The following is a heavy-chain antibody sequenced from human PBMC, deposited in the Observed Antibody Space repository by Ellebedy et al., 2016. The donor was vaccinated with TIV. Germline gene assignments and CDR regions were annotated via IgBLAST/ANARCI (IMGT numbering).Heavy chain of an antibody. Sequence: PGGSLRLSCAVSGFTFSQYLLYLVRQAPGKGRVWVSRIRSDGSSAIYAGSVKGRFTISRDNAKSTVYMQMNSLRAEDSALYYCSRATPLDGYWYFDLWGRGALVTVSS. V-gene: IGHV3-74*01. J-gene: IGHJ2*01. D-gene: IGHD1-1*01. CDR2: IRSDGSSA. CDR3: SRATPLDGYWYFDL. CDR1: GFTFSQYL.